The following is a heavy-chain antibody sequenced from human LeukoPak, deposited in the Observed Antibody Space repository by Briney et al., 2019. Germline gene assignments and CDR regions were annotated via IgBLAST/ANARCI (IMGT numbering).Heavy chain of an antibody. Sequence: ASVKVSCKASGGTFSSYAISWVRQAPGQGLEWMGGIISIFGTANYAQKFQGRVTITADKSTSTAYMELSSLRSEDTAVYYCAGGPLEWLLNYYYYMDVWGKGTTVTVSS. V-gene: IGHV1-69*06. D-gene: IGHD3-3*01. CDR2: IISIFGTA. J-gene: IGHJ6*03. CDR3: AGGPLEWLLNYYYYMDV. CDR1: GGTFSSYA.